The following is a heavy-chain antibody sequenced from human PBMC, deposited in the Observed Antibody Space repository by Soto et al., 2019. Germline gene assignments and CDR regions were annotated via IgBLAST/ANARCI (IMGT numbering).Heavy chain of an antibody. V-gene: IGHV6-1*01. J-gene: IGHJ6*02. Sequence: SQTLSLTCVISGDSVSSNSAGWNWSRQSPSRGLEWLGRTYYKSKWNNDYALSVKSRITINPDTSKNQFSLHLYSVTPEDTAVYYCTGITWFRGMDVWGQGTPVTVSS. CDR3: TGITWFRGMDV. D-gene: IGHD3-10*01. CDR1: GDSVSSNSAG. CDR2: TYYKSKWNN.